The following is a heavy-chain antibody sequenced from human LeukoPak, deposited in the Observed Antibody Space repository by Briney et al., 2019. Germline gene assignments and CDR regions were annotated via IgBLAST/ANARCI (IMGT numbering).Heavy chain of an antibody. V-gene: IGHV3-23*01. Sequence: GGSLRLSCAASGFTFSSYAMSWVRQAPGKGLEWVSAISGSGGSTYYADSVKGRFTISRDNSKSTLYLQMNSLRAEDTAVYYCAKDCSGGSCLDYWGQGTLVTVSS. CDR1: GFTFSSYA. J-gene: IGHJ4*02. CDR2: ISGSGGST. D-gene: IGHD2-15*01. CDR3: AKDCSGGSCLDY.